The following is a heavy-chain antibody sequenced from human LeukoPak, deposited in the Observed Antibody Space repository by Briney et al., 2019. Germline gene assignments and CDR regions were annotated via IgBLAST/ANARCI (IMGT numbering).Heavy chain of an antibody. CDR3: ARCSSCCDY. D-gene: IGHD2-15*01. V-gene: IGHV4-59*08. Sequence: SETLSLTCTVSGGSISSYYWSWIRQPPGKGLEWIGYIYYSGSTYYNPSLKSRVTISVDTSKNQFSLKLSSVTAADTAVYYCARCSSCCDYWGQGTPVTVSS. J-gene: IGHJ4*02. CDR1: GGSISSYY. CDR2: IYYSGST.